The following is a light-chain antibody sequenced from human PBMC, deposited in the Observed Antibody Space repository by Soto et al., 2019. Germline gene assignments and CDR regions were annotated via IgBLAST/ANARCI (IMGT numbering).Light chain of an antibody. CDR2: GNS. Sequence: QSALTQPPSVSGAPGQRVTISCTGSSSSIGAGYDVHWYQQLPGTAPKLLIYGNSNRPSGVPDRFSGSKSGTSASLAITGLQAEDEADYYCQSYDSSLSGVWVFGGGTKVTVL. V-gene: IGLV1-40*01. J-gene: IGLJ3*02. CDR3: QSYDSSLSGVWV. CDR1: SSSIGAGYD.